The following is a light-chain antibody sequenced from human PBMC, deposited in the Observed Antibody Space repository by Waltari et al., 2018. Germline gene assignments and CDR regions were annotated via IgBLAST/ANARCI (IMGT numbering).Light chain of an antibody. Sequence: QSALTQSRPVSGSPGQSVTISCTGTSSDVGGYDYVSWYQQHPGKAPKLVIYDVYKRPSGVPDRFSASKSDNTASLTISGLQADDEADYYCCAYAYTYWVFGGGTKVTVL. CDR2: DVY. CDR1: SSDVGGYDY. J-gene: IGLJ3*02. CDR3: CAYAYTYWV. V-gene: IGLV2-11*01.